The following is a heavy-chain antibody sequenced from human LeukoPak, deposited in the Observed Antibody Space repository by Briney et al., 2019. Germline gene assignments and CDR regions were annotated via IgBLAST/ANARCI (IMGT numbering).Heavy chain of an antibody. D-gene: IGHD2-15*01. CDR3: AKGQYCSGGSCYDFDY. CDR1: GFTFSSYA. J-gene: IGHJ4*02. Sequence: GGSLRLSFAASGFTFSSYAMSWVRQAPGKGLEWVSAISGSGGSTYYADSVKGRFTISRDNSKNTLYLQMNSLRAEDTAVYYCAKGQYCSGGSCYDFDYWGQGTLVTVSS. CDR2: ISGSGGST. V-gene: IGHV3-23*01.